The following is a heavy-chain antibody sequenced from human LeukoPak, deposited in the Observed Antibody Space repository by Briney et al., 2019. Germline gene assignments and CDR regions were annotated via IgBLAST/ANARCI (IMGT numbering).Heavy chain of an antibody. CDR2: IYYSGST. D-gene: IGHD1-1*01. CDR3: AREGLERLRFAWFDP. J-gene: IGHJ5*02. CDR1: GGSISSSSYY. V-gene: IGHV4-39*07. Sequence: SKTLSLTCTVSGGSISSSSYYWGWIRQPPGKGLEWIGSIYYSGSTYYNPSLKSRVTISVDTSKNQFSLKLSSVTAADTAVYYCAREGLERLRFAWFDPWGQGTLVTVSS.